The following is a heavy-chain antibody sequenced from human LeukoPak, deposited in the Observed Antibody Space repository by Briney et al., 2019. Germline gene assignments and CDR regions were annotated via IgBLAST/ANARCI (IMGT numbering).Heavy chain of an antibody. Sequence: GRSLRLSCAASGFTFSSYAMSWVRQAPAKGLEWVSAISGSGGSTYYAGSVKGRFTISRDNSKNTLYLQMNSLRAEDTALYYCARGRGGDYVPSRFDYWGQGTLVTVSS. CDR2: ISGSGGST. V-gene: IGHV3-23*01. CDR3: ARGRGGDYVPSRFDY. CDR1: GFTFSSYA. J-gene: IGHJ4*02. D-gene: IGHD4-17*01.